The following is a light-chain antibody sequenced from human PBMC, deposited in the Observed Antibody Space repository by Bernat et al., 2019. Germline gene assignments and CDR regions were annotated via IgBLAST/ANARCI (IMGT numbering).Light chain of an antibody. V-gene: IGKV1-5*03. CDR1: QSIDDW. J-gene: IGKJ4*02. CDR2: TAS. Sequence: DIHMTQSPSTLSASVGDRVTITCRASQSIDDWLAWYQQKPGKAPRLLIYTASNLQSGVPSTFRGSASGTEFTLTISSLQPDELATYYCQQYFTYPLSFGGGTKVEIK. CDR3: QQYFTYPLS.